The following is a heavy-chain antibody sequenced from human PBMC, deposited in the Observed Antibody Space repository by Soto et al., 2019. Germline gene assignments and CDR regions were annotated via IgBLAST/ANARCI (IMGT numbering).Heavy chain of an antibody. V-gene: IGHV1-69*06. J-gene: IGHJ4*02. CDR2: IIPIFGTT. CDR3: ARGDYYDRRFDY. CDR1: GDTFSNYG. D-gene: IGHD3-22*01. Sequence: SVKVSCKASGDTFSNYGVSWLRQAPGQGPEWMGGIIPIFGTTKYAQKFQGRVTITADKSTFTVYMELSSLRSEDTAFYYCARGDYYDRRFDYWGQGALVTVSS.